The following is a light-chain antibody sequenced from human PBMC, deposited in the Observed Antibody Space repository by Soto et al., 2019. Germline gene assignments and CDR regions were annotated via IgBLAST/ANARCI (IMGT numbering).Light chain of an antibody. Sequence: QSALTQPASVSGSPGQSITISCTGTSSDVGGYKYVSWYQQHPGKAPKLMIYEVSHRPSGVSNRFSGSKSGNTASLTISGLQAEDEADYYCSPYTRSSKVVFGGGTKVTVL. J-gene: IGLJ2*01. CDR1: SSDVGGYKY. CDR2: EVS. CDR3: SPYTRSSKVV. V-gene: IGLV2-14*01.